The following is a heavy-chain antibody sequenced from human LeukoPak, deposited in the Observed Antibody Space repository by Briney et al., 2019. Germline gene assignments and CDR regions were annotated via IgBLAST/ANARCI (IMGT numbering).Heavy chain of an antibody. V-gene: IGHV1-69*13. CDR1: GGTFSSYA. D-gene: IGHD2-2*02. Sequence: SVKVSCKASGGTFSSYAISWVRQAPGQGLEWMGGIIPIFGTANYAQKFQGRVTITADESTSTAYMELSSLRSEDTAVYYCARTYCSSTSCHIREVGEYFQHWGQGTLVTVSS. J-gene: IGHJ1*01. CDR3: ARTYCSSTSCHIREVGEYFQH. CDR2: IIPIFGTA.